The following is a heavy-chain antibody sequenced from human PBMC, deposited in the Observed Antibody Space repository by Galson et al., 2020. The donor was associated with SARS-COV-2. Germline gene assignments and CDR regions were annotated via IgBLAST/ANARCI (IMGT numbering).Heavy chain of an antibody. CDR3: ARDLYSSGYYYYYGMDV. Sequence: TGGSLRLSCAASGFTFSSYWMHWVRQAPGKGLVWVSRINGEGSSTSYADSVKGRFSISRDNAKNTLYLQMNSLRAEDTAVYYCARDLYSSGYYYYYGMDVWGQGTTVTVSS. J-gene: IGHJ6*02. D-gene: IGHD6-19*01. V-gene: IGHV3-74*01. CDR1: GFTFSSYW. CDR2: INGEGSST.